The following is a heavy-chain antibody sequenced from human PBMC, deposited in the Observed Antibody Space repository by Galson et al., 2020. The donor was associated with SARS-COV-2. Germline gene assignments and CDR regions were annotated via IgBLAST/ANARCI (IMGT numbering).Heavy chain of an antibody. V-gene: IGHV3-53*04. J-gene: IGHJ6*02. CDR3: ARGVGGMDV. Sequence: GESLKISCAASGFTIYGNYINWVRQAPGKGLGWVSIIYAYSGASTYYADSVKGRFTISRHNSENTVYLQMNSLRVEDTAVYYCARGVGGMDVWGQGTTVTVSS. CDR1: GFTIYGNY. D-gene: IGHD3-16*01. CDR2: IYAYSGAST.